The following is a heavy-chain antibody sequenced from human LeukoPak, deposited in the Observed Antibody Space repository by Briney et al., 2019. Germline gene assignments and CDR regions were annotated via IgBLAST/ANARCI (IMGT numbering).Heavy chain of an antibody. J-gene: IGHJ4*02. V-gene: IGHV3-13*04. D-gene: IGHD4-17*01. CDR3: ARAYGDYVDY. Sequence: GGPLTLSCAASGFPFSSYDMHWLRQTTGKSLEWVSTIGTAGYTKFPGSVKGRFTISIENAKNSLYLQMNSLRAGDTAVYYCARAYGDYVDYWGQGTLVTVSS. CDR2: IGTAGYT. CDR1: GFPFSSYD.